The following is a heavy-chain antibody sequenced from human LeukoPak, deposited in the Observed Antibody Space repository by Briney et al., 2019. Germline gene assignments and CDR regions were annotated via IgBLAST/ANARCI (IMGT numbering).Heavy chain of an antibody. J-gene: IGHJ6*02. CDR3: AREARRYSGSYGYYYGMDV. CDR1: GFTCSSYA. CDR2: ISYDGSNK. Sequence: GGSLRLSCAASGFTCSSYAMHWVRQAPGKGLEWVAVISYDGSNKYYADSVKGRFTISRDNSKNTLYLQMNSLRAEDTAVYYCAREARRYSGSYGYYYGMDVWGQGTTVTVSS. D-gene: IGHD1-26*01. V-gene: IGHV3-30*04.